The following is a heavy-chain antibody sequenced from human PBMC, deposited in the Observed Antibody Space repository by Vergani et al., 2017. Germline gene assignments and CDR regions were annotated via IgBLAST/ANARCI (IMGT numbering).Heavy chain of an antibody. CDR3: ARDTRGYSGSHEGY. Sequence: QVQLVQSGAEVKKPGSSVKVSCKASGGTFSSYAISWVRQATGQGLEWMGRIIPIHGIANYAQKFQGRVTITADKSTSTAYMELSSLRSEDTAVYYCARDTRGYSGSHEGYWGQGTLVTVSS. CDR1: GGTFSSYA. CDR2: IIPIHGIA. J-gene: IGHJ4*02. D-gene: IGHD1-26*01. V-gene: IGHV1-69*04.